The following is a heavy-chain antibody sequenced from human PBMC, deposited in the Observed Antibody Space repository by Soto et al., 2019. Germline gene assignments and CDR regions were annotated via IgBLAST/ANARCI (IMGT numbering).Heavy chain of an antibody. CDR3: AREAAAAALDY. CDR2: ISYDGSNK. J-gene: IGHJ4*02. Sequence: GGALRLSCAASGFTFSSYAMRWVRQAPGKGLEWVAVISYDGSNKYYADSVKGRFTISRDNSKNTLYLQMNSLRAEDTAVYYCAREAAAAALDYWGQGTLVTVSS. V-gene: IGHV3-30-3*01. D-gene: IGHD6-13*01. CDR1: GFTFSSYA.